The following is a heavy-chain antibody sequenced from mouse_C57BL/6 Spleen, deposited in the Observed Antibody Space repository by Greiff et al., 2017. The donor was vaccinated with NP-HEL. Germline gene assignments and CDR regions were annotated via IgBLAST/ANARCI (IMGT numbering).Heavy chain of an antibody. J-gene: IGHJ1*03. CDR3: ARLGYGYFDV. CDR2: IDPSDSYT. Sequence: QVQLQQPGAELVMPGASVKLSCKASGYTFTSYWMHWVKQRPGQGLEWIGEIDPSDSYTNYNQKFKGKSTLTVDKSSSTAYMQLSSLTSEDSAVYYCARLGYGYFDVWGTGTTVTVSS. CDR1: GYTFTSYW. V-gene: IGHV1-69*01.